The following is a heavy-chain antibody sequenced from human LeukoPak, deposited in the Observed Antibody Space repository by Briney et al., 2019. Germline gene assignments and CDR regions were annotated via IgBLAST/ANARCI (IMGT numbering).Heavy chain of an antibody. Sequence: GASVKVSCKASGYTFTGYYMHWVRQAPGQGLEWMGWINPNSGGTNYAQKFQGRVTMTRDTSINTAYMELSRLRSDDTAVYYCARGAGATRSFYYYGMDVWGQGTTVTVSS. CDR2: INPNSGGT. CDR1: GYTFTGYY. V-gene: IGHV1-2*02. CDR3: ARGAGATRSFYYYGMDV. D-gene: IGHD1-26*01. J-gene: IGHJ6*02.